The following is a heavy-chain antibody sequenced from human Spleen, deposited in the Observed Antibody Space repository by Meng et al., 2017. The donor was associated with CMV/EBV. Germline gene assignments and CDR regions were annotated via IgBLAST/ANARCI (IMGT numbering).Heavy chain of an antibody. CDR1: GGSISSGDYY. J-gene: IGHJ4*02. D-gene: IGHD4-17*01. CDR3: ARLGYRGVTTPFDY. V-gene: IGHV4-30-4*08. CDR2: IYYSGST. Sequence: RLKAAGPVLVKPSQPSSLTCTVSGGSISSGDYYWSWIRQPSGKGLEWIGYIYYSGSTYYNPSLKSRVTISVDTSKNQFSLKLSSVTAADTAVYYCARLGYRGVTTPFDYWGQGTLVTVSS.